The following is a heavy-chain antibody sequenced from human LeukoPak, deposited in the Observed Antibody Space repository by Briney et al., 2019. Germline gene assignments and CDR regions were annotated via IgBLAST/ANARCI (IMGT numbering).Heavy chain of an antibody. CDR2: IRSKAYGGTT. Sequence: PGGSLRLSCTASGFTLGDYAMSWVRQAPGKGLEWVGFIRSKAYGGTTEYAASVKGRFIISRDDSKSIAYLQMNSLKTEDTGVYYCTRDLYYYDSNTYSHSLALDYWGQGTLVTVSS. CDR3: TRDLYYYDSNTYSHSLALDY. J-gene: IGHJ4*02. D-gene: IGHD3-22*01. CDR1: GFTLGDYA. V-gene: IGHV3-49*04.